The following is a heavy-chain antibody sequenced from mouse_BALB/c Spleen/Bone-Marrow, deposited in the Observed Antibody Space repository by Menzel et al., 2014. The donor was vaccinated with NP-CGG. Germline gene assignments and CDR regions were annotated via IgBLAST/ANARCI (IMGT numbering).Heavy chain of an antibody. CDR1: GYTFTDYT. Sequence: QVQLKESGAELVRPGVSVKISCKGSGYTFTDYTMHWVKQSHAKSLEWIGVISTYYGDASYNQKFKGKATMTVDKSSSTAYMELARLTSEDSAIYYCARVITTGYYGMDYWGQGTSVTVSS. CDR2: ISTYYGDA. CDR3: ARVITTGYYGMDY. D-gene: IGHD2-4*01. V-gene: IGHV1S137*01. J-gene: IGHJ4*01.